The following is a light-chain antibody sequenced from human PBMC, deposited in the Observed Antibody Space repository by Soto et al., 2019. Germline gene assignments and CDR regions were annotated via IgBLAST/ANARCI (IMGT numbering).Light chain of an antibody. CDR3: QSYDSSLSGSNWV. Sequence: QSVLTQPPSVYGAPGQRVTISCTGSSYNIGAGYDVHWYQQLPGTAPKLLIYANTNRPSGVPDRFSGSKSGTSASLAITGLQAEDEADYYCQSYDSSLSGSNWVFGGGTKLTVL. CDR1: SYNIGAGYD. CDR2: ANT. V-gene: IGLV1-40*01. J-gene: IGLJ3*02.